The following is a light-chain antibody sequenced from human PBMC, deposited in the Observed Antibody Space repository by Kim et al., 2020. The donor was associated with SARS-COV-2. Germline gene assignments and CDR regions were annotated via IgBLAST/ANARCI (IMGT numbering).Light chain of an antibody. V-gene: IGLV2-8*01. CDR2: EVS. CDR3: SSYAAFSKFV. J-gene: IGLJ1*01. Sequence: QSALTQPPSASGSPGQSVTISCTGTSSDVGGYNFVSWYQHHPGKAPKLMIYEVSNRPSGVPDRFSGSKSGNTASLTVSGLQAEDEADYYCSSYAAFSKFVFGAGTKVTVL. CDR1: SSDVGGYNF.